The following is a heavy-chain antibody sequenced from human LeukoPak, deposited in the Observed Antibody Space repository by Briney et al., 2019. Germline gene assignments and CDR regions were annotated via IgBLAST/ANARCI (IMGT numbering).Heavy chain of an antibody. D-gene: IGHD2-15*01. J-gene: IGHJ4*02. CDR1: GFTFSSSA. Sequence: HPGGSLRLSCAASGFTFSSSAMSWVRQAPGKGLEWVSTISAGGTTTYYGDSVKGRFTISRDNSKNTLFLQMNNLRADDTAVYYCAKDLRDVQLVAGAINWGQGTLVTVSS. CDR3: AKDLRDVQLVAGAIN. CDR2: ISAGGTTT. V-gene: IGHV3-23*01.